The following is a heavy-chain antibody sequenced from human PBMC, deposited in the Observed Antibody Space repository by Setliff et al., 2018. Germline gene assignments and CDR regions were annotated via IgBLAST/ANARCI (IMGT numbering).Heavy chain of an antibody. CDR2: INPSGGST. Sequence: ASVKVSCKASGYTFTSYYMHWVRQAPGQGLEWMGIINPSGGSTSYAQKFQGRVTMTRDTSTSTVYMELSSLRSEDTAVYYCARLPVGYYYDRGLAKVTYYYYGMDVWGQGTTVTVSS. V-gene: IGHV1-46*01. CDR3: ARLPVGYYYDRGLAKVTYYYYGMDV. J-gene: IGHJ6*02. CDR1: GYTFTSYY. D-gene: IGHD3-22*01.